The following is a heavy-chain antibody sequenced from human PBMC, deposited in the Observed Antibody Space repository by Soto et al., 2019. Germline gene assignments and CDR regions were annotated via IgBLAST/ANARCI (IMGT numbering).Heavy chain of an antibody. D-gene: IGHD3-9*01. V-gene: IGHV4-34*01. CDR3: ARGPPHYDILTGYYSLYYFDY. CDR1: GGSFSGYY. Sequence: SETLSLTCAVYGGSFSGYYWSWIRQPPGKGLEWIGEINHSGSTNYNPSLKSRVTISVDTSKNQFSLKLSFVTAADTVVYYCARGPPHYDILTGYYSLYYFDYWGQGTLVTVSS. J-gene: IGHJ4*02. CDR2: INHSGST.